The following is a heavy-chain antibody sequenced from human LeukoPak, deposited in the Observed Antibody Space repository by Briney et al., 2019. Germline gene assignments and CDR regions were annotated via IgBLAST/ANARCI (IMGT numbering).Heavy chain of an antibody. CDR2: IWYDGNNK. J-gene: IGHJ4*02. V-gene: IGHV3-33*01. D-gene: IGHD2-8*01. Sequence: GGSLRLSCAASGFTFSSYGMHWVRQAPGKGLEWVAVIWYDGNNKYYADSVKGRFTTSRDNSKNTLYLQMNSLRAEDTAVYYCARDRMADLYYFDYWGQGTLVTVSS. CDR1: GFTFSSYG. CDR3: ARDRMADLYYFDY.